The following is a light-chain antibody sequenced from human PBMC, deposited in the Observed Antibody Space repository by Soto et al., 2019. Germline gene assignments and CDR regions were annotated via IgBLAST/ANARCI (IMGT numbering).Light chain of an antibody. J-gene: IGKJ4*01. CDR1: QSFSNY. CDR3: QQCCTSLT. CDR2: DAS. Sequence: EIVLTQSPATLSLSPGERATLSCRASQSFSNYLAWYQQKPGQAPRLLIYDASNRATGIPARFSGSGSGTYFTLTISSLEPEDFAVYYCQQCCTSLTFGGGTMVEIK. V-gene: IGKV3-11*01.